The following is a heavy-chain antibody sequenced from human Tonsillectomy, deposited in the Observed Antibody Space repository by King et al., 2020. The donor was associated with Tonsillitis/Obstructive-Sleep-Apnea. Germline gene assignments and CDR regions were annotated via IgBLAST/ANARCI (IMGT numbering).Heavy chain of an antibody. Sequence: VQLVGSGGGLVKPGGSLRLSCAASGFTFSNAWMSWVRQAPGKGLEWVGRIKSKTDGGTTDYAAPVKGRFTISRDDSKNTLYLQMNSLKTEDTAVYYCTTGYCTNGVCYSPDYWGQGTLVTVSS. J-gene: IGHJ4*02. CDR1: GFTFSNAW. D-gene: IGHD2-8*01. V-gene: IGHV3-15*01. CDR2: IKSKTDGGTT. CDR3: TTGYCTNGVCYSPDY.